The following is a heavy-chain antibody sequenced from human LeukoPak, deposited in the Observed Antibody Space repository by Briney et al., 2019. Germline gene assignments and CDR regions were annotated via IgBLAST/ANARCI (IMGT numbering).Heavy chain of an antibody. D-gene: IGHD7-27*01. V-gene: IGHV3-7*03. CDR1: GFTFRNYW. CDR3: GRKTGVTGEAFDC. Sequence: PGRSLRLSSAASGFTFRNYWMSWVRQAPGKGLEWVANIKVDGSEKYYLDSVKGRFTISRDNAKNSVYLQMNSLRTEDTAVYYCGRKTGVTGEAFDCWGQGTLVTVSS. CDR2: IKVDGSEK. J-gene: IGHJ4*02.